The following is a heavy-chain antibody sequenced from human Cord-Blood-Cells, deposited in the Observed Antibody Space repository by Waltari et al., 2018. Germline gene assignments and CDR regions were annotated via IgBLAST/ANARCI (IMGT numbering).Heavy chain of an antibody. D-gene: IGHD2-15*01. CDR2: MIPLFGTA. Sequence: QVQLVQSGAEVKKPGSSVKVSCKASGGTFSSYAISWVRQAPGQGLEWMGGMIPLFGTANYAQKFQGRVTITADESTSTAYMELSSLRSEDTAVYYCARGGYCSGGSCYEDYWGQGTLVTVSS. CDR1: GGTFSSYA. CDR3: ARGGYCSGGSCYEDY. J-gene: IGHJ4*02. V-gene: IGHV1-69*01.